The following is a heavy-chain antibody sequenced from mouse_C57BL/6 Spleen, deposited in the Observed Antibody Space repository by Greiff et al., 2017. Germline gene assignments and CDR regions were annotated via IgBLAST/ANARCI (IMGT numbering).Heavy chain of an antibody. Sequence: VKLVESGPGLVAPSQSLSITCTVSGFSFTSYGVDWVRQPPGKGLEWLGVIWGGGSTNYTSAIMSRLSISKDNSKSQVFLKLNSLQTDDTATYYCAKLGTGRFAYWGQGTLVTVSA. CDR2: IWGGGST. V-gene: IGHV2-9*01. J-gene: IGHJ3*01. D-gene: IGHD4-1*01. CDR3: AKLGTGRFAY. CDR1: GFSFTSYG.